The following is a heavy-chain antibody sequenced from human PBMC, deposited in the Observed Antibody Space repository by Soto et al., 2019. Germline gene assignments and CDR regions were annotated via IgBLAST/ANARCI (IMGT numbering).Heavy chain of an antibody. V-gene: IGHV3-66*04. J-gene: IGHJ4*02. CDR3: ARQVKGYSYDYAHFDY. CDR2: IYSGGST. D-gene: IGHD5-18*01. CDR1: GFTVSSNY. Sequence: GGSLRLSCAASGFTVSSNYMSWVRQAPGKGLEWVSVIYSGGSTYYADSVKGRFTISRDNSKNTLYLQMNSLRAEDTAVYYCARQVKGYSYDYAHFDYWGQGTLGTVSS.